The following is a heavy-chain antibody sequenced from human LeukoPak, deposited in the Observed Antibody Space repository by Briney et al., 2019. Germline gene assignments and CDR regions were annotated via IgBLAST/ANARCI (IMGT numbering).Heavy chain of an antibody. V-gene: IGHV1-24*01. Sequence: GASVKVSCKASGYSFIGYYMHWVRQAPGQGLEWMGGFDPEDGETIYAQKFQGRVTMTEDTSTHTAYMELRSLRSEDTAVYHCAATPGIAPVGIIGIDFWGQGTLLTVSS. J-gene: IGHJ4*02. CDR3: AATPGIAPVGIIGIDF. CDR1: GYSFIGYY. D-gene: IGHD6-13*01. CDR2: FDPEDGET.